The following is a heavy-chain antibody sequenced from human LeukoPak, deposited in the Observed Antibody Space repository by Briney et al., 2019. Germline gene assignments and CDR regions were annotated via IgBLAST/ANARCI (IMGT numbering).Heavy chain of an antibody. CDR3: ARGGRRLLWFRESPRTTNWFDP. V-gene: IGHV1-8*01. D-gene: IGHD3-10*01. CDR1: GYTFTSYD. J-gene: IGHJ5*02. CDR2: MNPNSGNT. Sequence: GASVKVSCKASGYTFTSYDINWVRQANGQGLEWMGWMNPNSGNTGYAQKFQGRVTMTRNTSISTAYMELSSLRSEDTAVYYCARGGRRLLWFRESPRTTNWFDPWGQGTLVTVSS.